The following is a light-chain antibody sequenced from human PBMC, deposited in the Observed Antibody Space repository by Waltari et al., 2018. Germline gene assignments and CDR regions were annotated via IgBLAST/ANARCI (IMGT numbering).Light chain of an antibody. CDR1: TFNIGEGND. V-gene: IGLV1-40*01. CDR3: QSFDNRLRGSV. Sequence: QSVLTQPPSVSGAPGQRVTISCAGGTFNIGEGNDVHWYQQLPGTAPKVVIFSSKKRPSGVPDRFSGSKSGTSASRSSSGLQAEDEADYYCQSFDNRLRGSVFGGGTRLTVL. CDR2: SSK. J-gene: IGLJ3*02.